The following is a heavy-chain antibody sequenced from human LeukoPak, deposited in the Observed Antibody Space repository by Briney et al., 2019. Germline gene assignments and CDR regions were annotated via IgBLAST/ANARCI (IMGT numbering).Heavy chain of an antibody. D-gene: IGHD6-6*01. V-gene: IGHV4-59*01. CDR3: ALLEEARPQICFDY. J-gene: IGHJ4*02. CDR2: VYYSGST. CDR1: GCTISNYY. Sequence: SETLSLTCTVTGCTISNYYWSWIRQPPGKGLEWIGYVYYSGSTNYNPSLKSRVTISVYTSNNHFSPKLSSAPVADTALDYSALLEEARPQICFDYWGQGTLVTVSS.